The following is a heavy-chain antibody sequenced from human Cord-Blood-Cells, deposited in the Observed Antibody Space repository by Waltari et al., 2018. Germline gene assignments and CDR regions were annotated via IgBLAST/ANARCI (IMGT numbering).Heavy chain of an antibody. CDR1: GYTFTSHD. J-gene: IGHJ4*02. Sequence: QVQLVQSGAEVKKPGASVKVSCKAFGYTFTSHDITWVRQATGQGLEWMGWMNPNSGNTGYAQKFQGRVTITRNTSISTAYMELSSLRSEDTAVYYCARGRYYGSGYLFDYWGQGTLVTVSS. CDR3: ARGRYYGSGYLFDY. CDR2: MNPNSGNT. V-gene: IGHV1-8*03. D-gene: IGHD3-10*01.